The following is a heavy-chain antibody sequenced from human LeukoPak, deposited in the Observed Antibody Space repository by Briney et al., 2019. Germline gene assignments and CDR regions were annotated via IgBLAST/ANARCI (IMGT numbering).Heavy chain of an antibody. CDR1: GGTFSSYA. CDR3: ARDGGYSSELYWLDP. D-gene: IGHD6-19*01. Sequence: SVRVPCKASGGTFSSYAISWVRQAPGQGLEWMGGIIPIFGTANYAQKFQGRVTITADKSTSTAYMELSSLRSEDTAVYYCARDGGYSSELYWLDPWGQGTLVTVSS. CDR2: IIPIFGTA. V-gene: IGHV1-69*06. J-gene: IGHJ5*02.